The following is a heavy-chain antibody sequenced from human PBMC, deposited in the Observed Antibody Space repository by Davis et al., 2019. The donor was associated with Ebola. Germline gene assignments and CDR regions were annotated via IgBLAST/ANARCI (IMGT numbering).Heavy chain of an antibody. CDR1: GGSISSTNYY. D-gene: IGHD3-22*01. CDR2: VNSGGST. V-gene: IGHV4-39*01. Sequence: MPGGSLRLSCTVSGGSISSTNYYWGWTRQPPGKGLEWIGSVNSGGSTYYSPPLKRRVTISVDPSKNQFSLRLTSVTAADTAVFYCARHQGTYYFDDSGFYYSYYYYAMDVWGKGTTVTVSS. CDR3: ARHQGTYYFDDSGFYYSYYYYAMDV. J-gene: IGHJ6*04.